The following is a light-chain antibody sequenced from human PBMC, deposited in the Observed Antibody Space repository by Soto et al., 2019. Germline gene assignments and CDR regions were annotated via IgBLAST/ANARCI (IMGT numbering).Light chain of an antibody. V-gene: IGLV2-11*01. CDR2: TVT. CDR3: CSYAGSSSYV. CDR1: SSDIGGYNY. Sequence: QSALTQPRSVSGSPGQSVTISCTGTSSDIGGYNYDSWYQQHPGKAPKLMIYTVTKRPSGVPDRFSGSKSDNTAYLTISGLQADDEADYYCCSYAGSSSYVFGTGTKLTVL. J-gene: IGLJ1*01.